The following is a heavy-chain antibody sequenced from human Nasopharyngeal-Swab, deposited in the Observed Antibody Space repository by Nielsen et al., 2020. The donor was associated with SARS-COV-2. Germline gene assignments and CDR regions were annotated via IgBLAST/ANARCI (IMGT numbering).Heavy chain of an antibody. J-gene: IGHJ4*02. CDR1: LYTFTRYF. Sequence: ASVKVSCKSSLYTFTRYFMHWVRQPPGQGLEWMGIINPSGCSTSYAQKFQGRVTMTRDTSTSTVYMELSSLRSEDTAVYYCARGGWLLGNPTDLDYWGQGTLVTVSS. V-gene: IGHV1-46*01. CDR3: ARGGWLLGNPTDLDY. D-gene: IGHD5-12*01. CDR2: INPSGCST.